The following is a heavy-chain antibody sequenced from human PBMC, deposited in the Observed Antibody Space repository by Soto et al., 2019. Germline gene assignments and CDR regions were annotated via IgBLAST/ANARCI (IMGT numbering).Heavy chain of an antibody. D-gene: IGHD3-10*01. CDR3: AKDRYGTMVRGVITAFDI. CDR2: ISGSGGST. CDR1: GFTFSSFA. V-gene: IGHV3-23*01. Sequence: GSLRLSCAASGFTFSSFAMSWVRQAPGKGLEWVSAISGSGGSTYYADSVKGRSTISRDNSKNTLYLQMNSLRAEDTAVYYCAKDRYGTMVRGVITAFDIWGQGTMVTVSS. J-gene: IGHJ3*02.